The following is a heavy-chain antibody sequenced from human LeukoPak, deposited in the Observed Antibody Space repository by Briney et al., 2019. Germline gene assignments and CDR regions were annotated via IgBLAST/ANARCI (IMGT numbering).Heavy chain of an antibody. V-gene: IGHV4-59*01. Sequence: SETLSLTCTVSGGSISSYYWSWIRQPPGKGLEWIGYIYYSGSTNYNPSLRSRVTISVDTSKNQFSLKLSSVTAADTAVYYCAREIAVAIAAFDIWGQGTMVTVSS. CDR3: AREIAVAIAAFDI. D-gene: IGHD6-19*01. CDR1: GGSISSYY. CDR2: IYYSGST. J-gene: IGHJ3*02.